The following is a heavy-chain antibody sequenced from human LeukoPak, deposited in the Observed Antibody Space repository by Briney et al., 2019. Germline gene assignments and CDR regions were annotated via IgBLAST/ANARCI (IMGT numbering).Heavy chain of an antibody. J-gene: IGHJ4*02. CDR2: ISSSSSYI. CDR1: GFTFSGYS. CDR3: ARESGSGTPFDY. Sequence: GSLRLSCAASGFTFSGYSMNWVRQAPGKGLEWVSSISSSSSYIYYADSVKGRFTISRDNAKNSLYLQMNSLRAEDTAVYYCARESGSGTPFDYWGQGTLVTVSS. D-gene: IGHD3-10*01. V-gene: IGHV3-21*01.